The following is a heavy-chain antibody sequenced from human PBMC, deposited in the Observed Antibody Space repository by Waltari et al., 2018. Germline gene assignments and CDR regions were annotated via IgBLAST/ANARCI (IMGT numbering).Heavy chain of an antibody. D-gene: IGHD3-9*01. V-gene: IGHV1-69*01. CDR2: IIPIFGTA. CDR1: GGPFSSYA. CDR3: ARGRYFDWLPLGYFDY. Sequence: QVQLVQSGAEVKKPGSSVKVSCKASGGPFSSYAISWGRQGPGKGLEWMGGIIPIFGTANYAQKFQGRVTITADESTSTAYMELSSLRSEDTAVYYCARGRYFDWLPLGYFDYWGQGTLVTVSS. J-gene: IGHJ4*02.